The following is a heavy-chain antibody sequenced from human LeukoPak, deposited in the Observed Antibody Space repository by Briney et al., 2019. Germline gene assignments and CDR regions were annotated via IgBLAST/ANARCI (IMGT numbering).Heavy chain of an antibody. D-gene: IGHD3-10*01. CDR3: ARDLRSMVRGVSHAFDI. J-gene: IGHJ3*02. V-gene: IGHV3-48*01. CDR1: GFTFSSYS. CDR2: ISSSSSTM. Sequence: GGSLRLSCAASGFTFSSYSMNWVRQAPGKGLEWVSYISSSSSTMYYSDSVKGRFTISRDNSKNTLYLQMNSLRAEDTAVYYCARDLRSMVRGVSHAFDIWGQGTIVTVSS.